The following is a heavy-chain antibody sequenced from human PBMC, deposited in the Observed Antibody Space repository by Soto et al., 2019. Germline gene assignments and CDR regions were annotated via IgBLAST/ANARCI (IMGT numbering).Heavy chain of an antibody. J-gene: IGHJ4*02. Sequence: QVQLVESGGGVVQPGRSLRLSCAASGFTFSSYAMHWVRQAPGKGLEWVAVISYDGSNKYYADSVKGRFTISRDNSKNTLYLQMNSLRAEDTAVYYCARDIRVSSSWYGYFDYWGQGTLVTVSS. CDR3: ARDIRVSSSWYGYFDY. V-gene: IGHV3-30-3*01. CDR1: GFTFSSYA. D-gene: IGHD6-13*01. CDR2: ISYDGSNK.